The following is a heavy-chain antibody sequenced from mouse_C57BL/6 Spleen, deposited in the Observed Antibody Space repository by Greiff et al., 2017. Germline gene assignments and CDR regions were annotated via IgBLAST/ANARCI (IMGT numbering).Heavy chain of an antibody. CDR2: IYPRSGNT. V-gene: IGHV1-81*01. CDR1: GYTFTSYG. J-gene: IGHJ2*01. D-gene: IGHD1-1*01. Sequence: VQLQQSGAELARPGASVKLSCKASGYTFTSYGISWVKQRTGQGLEWIGEIYPRSGNTYYNEKFKGKATLTADKSSSTAYMELRSLTSEDSAVYFCACDSITTVVYFDYWGQGTTLTVSS. CDR3: ACDSITTVVYFDY.